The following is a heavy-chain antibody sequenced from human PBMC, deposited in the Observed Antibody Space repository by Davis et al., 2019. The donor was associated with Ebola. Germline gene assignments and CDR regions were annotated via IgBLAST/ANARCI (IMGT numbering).Heavy chain of an antibody. CDR1: GYTFTSYG. CDR3: ARVRYSSSWNWFDP. Sequence: ASVKVSCKASGYTFTSYGISWVRQAPGQGLEWMGWISAYNGNTNYAQKLQGRVTMTTDTSTSTAYMGLRSLRSDDTAVYYCARVRYSSSWNWFDPWGQGTLVTVSS. CDR2: ISAYNGNT. D-gene: IGHD6-13*01. V-gene: IGHV1-18*01. J-gene: IGHJ5*02.